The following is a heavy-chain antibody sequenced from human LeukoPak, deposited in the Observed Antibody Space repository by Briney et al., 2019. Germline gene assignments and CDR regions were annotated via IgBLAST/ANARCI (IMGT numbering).Heavy chain of an antibody. CDR1: GFTFSSYG. CDR2: IWYDGSNK. D-gene: IGHD2-21*02. V-gene: IGHV3-33*06. J-gene: IGHJ4*02. Sequence: GGSLRLSCAASGFTFSSYGMHWVRQAPGKGLEWVAVIWYDGSNKYYADSVKGRFTISRDNSKNTLYLQMNSLRAEDAAVYYCAKDIALYCGGDCYHDYWGRGTLVTVSS. CDR3: AKDIALYCGGDCYHDY.